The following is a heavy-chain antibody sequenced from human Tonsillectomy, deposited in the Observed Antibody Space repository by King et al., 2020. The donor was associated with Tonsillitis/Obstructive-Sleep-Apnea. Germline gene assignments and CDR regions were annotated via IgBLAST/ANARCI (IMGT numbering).Heavy chain of an antibody. J-gene: IGHJ1*01. Sequence: TLKESGPTLVKPQQTLTLTCTFSGFSLSTNQVGVVWIRQPPGKALEWLALIYWDDDKRYSPSVKSRLNITKDTSRNQVVLTMTNMDPVDTATYYCAHTSNWYGYFQHWGQGTLVTVSS. CDR1: GFSLSTNQVG. CDR2: IYWDDDK. CDR3: AHTSNWYGYFQH. D-gene: IGHD6-13*01. V-gene: IGHV2-5*02.